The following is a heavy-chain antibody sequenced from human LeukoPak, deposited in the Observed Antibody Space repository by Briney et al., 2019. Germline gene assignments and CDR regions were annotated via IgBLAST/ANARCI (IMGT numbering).Heavy chain of an antibody. Sequence: PSETLSLTCAVYGGSFSGYYWTWIRQPPGKGLEWIGEINHSGSTNYNPSLKSRVTISVDTSKNQFSLKLSSVTAADTAVYYCARGLRLATEYWGQGTLVTVSS. V-gene: IGHV4-34*01. CDR1: GGSFSGYY. CDR2: INHSGST. J-gene: IGHJ4*02. D-gene: IGHD5-12*01. CDR3: ARGLRLATEY.